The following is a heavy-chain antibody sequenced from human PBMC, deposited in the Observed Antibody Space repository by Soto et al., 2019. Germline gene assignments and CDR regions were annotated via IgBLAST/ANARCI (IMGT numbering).Heavy chain of an antibody. V-gene: IGHV1-8*01. J-gene: IGHJ4*02. Sequence: SVKVSCKASGYTFTSLDINWVRQATGQGLEWMGWMQPNSGNTGYAQKFQGRVTMTRDTSISTAYMELSSLRSDDTAVYYCTRGVNAGVDYWGQGTLVTVSS. CDR3: TRGVNAGVDY. D-gene: IGHD1-26*01. CDR1: GYTFTSLD. CDR2: MQPNSGNT.